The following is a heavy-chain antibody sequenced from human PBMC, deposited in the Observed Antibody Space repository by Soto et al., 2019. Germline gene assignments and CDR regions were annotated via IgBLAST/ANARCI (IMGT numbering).Heavy chain of an antibody. CDR2: ISGSGGST. Sequence: GESLKISCAASGFTFSSYAMSWVRQAPGKGLEWVSAISGSGGSTYYADSVKGRFTISRDNSKNTLYLQMNSLRAEDTAVYYCAKSKVSEEFDYWGQGTLVTVSS. CDR1: GFTFSSYA. CDR3: AKSKVSEEFDY. D-gene: IGHD1-20*01. J-gene: IGHJ4*02. V-gene: IGHV3-23*01.